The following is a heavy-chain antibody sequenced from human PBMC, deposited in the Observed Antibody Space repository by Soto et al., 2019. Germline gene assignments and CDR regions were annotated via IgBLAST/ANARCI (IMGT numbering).Heavy chain of an antibody. CDR1: GFTFSSYG. D-gene: IGHD1-1*01. Sequence: LRLSCAASGFTFSSYGMHWVRQAPGKGLEWVAVIWYDGSNKYYADSVKGRFTISRDNSKNTLYLQMNSLRAEDTAVYYCARNIAAGTAFDYWGQGTLVTVSS. V-gene: IGHV3-33*01. CDR2: IWYDGSNK. J-gene: IGHJ4*02. CDR3: ARNIAAGTAFDY.